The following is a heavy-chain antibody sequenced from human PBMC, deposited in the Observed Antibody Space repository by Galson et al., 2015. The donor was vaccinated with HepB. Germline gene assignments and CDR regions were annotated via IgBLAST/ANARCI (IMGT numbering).Heavy chain of an antibody. J-gene: IGHJ4*02. V-gene: IGHV3-21*06. CDR1: GFTFSDYS. CDR2: ISSRSNYI. CDR3: ARAPVDYSSSLGPQYRFDY. D-gene: IGHD6-6*01. Sequence: SLRLSCAASGFTFSDYSMNWVRQAPGKGLEWVSSISSRSNYIYYADSVKGRFTISRDNAKNSLFLQMNSLRDEDTAVYYCARAPVDYSSSLGPQYRFDYWGQGTLVTVSS.